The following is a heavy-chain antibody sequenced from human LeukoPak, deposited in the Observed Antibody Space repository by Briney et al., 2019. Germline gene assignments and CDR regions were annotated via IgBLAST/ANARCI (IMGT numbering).Heavy chain of an antibody. J-gene: IGHJ4*01. CDR1: GFTFTDYW. D-gene: IGHD6-13*01. CDR3: ARDGTAAGLYFDL. Sequence: GGSLRLSCAVSGFTFTDYWMNWVRQAPGKGLEWVASIRQDGGEKSYLDSVKGLFTISRDNTKNSLYLQINSLRAEDTAVYYCARDGTAAGLYFDLWGQGTLVTVSS. CDR2: IRQDGGEK. V-gene: IGHV3-7*01.